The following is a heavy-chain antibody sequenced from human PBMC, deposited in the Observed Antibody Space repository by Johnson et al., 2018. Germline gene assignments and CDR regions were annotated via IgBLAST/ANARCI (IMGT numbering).Heavy chain of an antibody. J-gene: IGHJ6*03. V-gene: IGHV3-15*07. CDR3: AKTYYDILNGYYKVMNYYYYMDV. CDR2: IKSKTDGGTT. Sequence: VQLVQSGGGLVKPGGSLRLSCAASGFTFSNAWMNWVRPAPGKGLEWVGRIKSKTDGGTTDYAAPVKGRFTISRANSKNTLYLQMNSLRGEDTAVYYCAKTYYDILNGYYKVMNYYYYMDVWGKGTTVTVSS. CDR1: GFTFSNAW. D-gene: IGHD3-9*01.